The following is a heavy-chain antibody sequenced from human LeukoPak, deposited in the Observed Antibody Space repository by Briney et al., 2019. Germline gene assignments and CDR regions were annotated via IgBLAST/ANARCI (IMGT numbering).Heavy chain of an antibody. CDR2: IYTSGST. V-gene: IGHV4-39*07. J-gene: IGHJ3*02. CDR3: ARDDAFDI. Sequence: PSETLSLTCTVSGGSISSSSYYWGWIRQPPGKGLEWIGRIYTSGSTNYNPSLKSRVTISVDTSKNQFSLKLSSVTAADTAVYYCARDDAFDIWGQGTMVTVSS. CDR1: GGSISSSSYY.